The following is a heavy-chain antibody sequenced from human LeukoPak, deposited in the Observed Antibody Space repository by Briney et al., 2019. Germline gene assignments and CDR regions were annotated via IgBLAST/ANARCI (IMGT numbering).Heavy chain of an antibody. CDR2: ISNDGSNT. Sequence: PGGSLRLSCAASGFTFSTYWMHWVRQVPGKGLVWVSQISNDGSNTIYADSVKGRFTISRDNAKNSLYLQMNSLRAEDTAVYYCAELGITMIGGVWGKGTTVTISS. J-gene: IGHJ6*04. D-gene: IGHD3-10*02. CDR3: AELGITMIGGV. CDR1: GFTFSTYW. V-gene: IGHV3-74*01.